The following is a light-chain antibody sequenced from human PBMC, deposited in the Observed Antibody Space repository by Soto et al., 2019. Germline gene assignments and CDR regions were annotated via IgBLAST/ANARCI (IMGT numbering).Light chain of an antibody. V-gene: IGKV3-20*01. CDR2: GAS. J-gene: IGKJ5*01. Sequence: EIVMTQYPATLSVSPGERATLSCRASQSVTSSYLAWYQQKPGQAPRLLIYGASSRATGIVDRFSGSGSGTGFTLTISRVEPEDFAVYYCQHYGSSPPITFGQGTRLE. CDR3: QHYGSSPPIT. CDR1: QSVTSSY.